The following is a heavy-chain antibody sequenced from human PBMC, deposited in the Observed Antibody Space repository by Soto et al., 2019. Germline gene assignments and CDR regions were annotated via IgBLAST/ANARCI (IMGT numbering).Heavy chain of an antibody. D-gene: IGHD6-13*01. CDR1: GRSISSSSYY. V-gene: IGHV4-39*01. CDR2: IYYSGST. Sequence: PSETLSLTCAVSGRSISSSSYYWGWIRQPPGKGLEWIGSIYYSGSTYYNPSLKSRVTISVDTSKNQFSLKLSSVTAADTAVYYCARRQSSSWYGLWGQGTLVTVSS. J-gene: IGHJ4*02. CDR3: ARRQSSSWYGL.